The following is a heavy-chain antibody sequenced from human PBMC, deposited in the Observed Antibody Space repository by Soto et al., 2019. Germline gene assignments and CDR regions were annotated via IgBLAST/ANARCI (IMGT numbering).Heavy chain of an antibody. D-gene: IGHD6-6*01. J-gene: IGHJ4*02. Sequence: QVQLVESGGGVVQPGRSLRLSCAASGFTFSSYAMHWVRQAPGKGLEWVAAISYDGSNKYYADSVKGRFTISRDNSKNTLYLQMNSLRAEDTAVYYCARSSSSDYWGQGTLVTVSS. CDR1: GFTFSSYA. CDR2: ISYDGSNK. V-gene: IGHV3-30-3*01. CDR3: ARSSSSDY.